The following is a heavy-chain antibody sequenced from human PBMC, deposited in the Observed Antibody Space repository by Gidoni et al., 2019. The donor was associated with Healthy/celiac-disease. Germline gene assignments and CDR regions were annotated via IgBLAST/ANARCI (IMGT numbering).Heavy chain of an antibody. CDR1: GFTFDDYA. D-gene: IGHD6-13*01. J-gene: IGHJ6*02. Sequence: EVQLVESGGGWVQLGRSLRLSCAASGFTFDDYAMHWVRQAPGKGLGWCSGISWNSGSIGYADSVKGRFTISRDNAKNSLYLQMNSLRAEDTALYYCARVQEQQLVRDYYYGMDVWGQGTTVTVSS. V-gene: IGHV3-9*01. CDR3: ARVQEQQLVRDYYYGMDV. CDR2: ISWNSGSI.